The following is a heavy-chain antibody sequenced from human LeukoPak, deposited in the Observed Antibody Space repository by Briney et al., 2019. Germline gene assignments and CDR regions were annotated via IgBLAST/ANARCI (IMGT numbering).Heavy chain of an antibody. J-gene: IGHJ4*02. Sequence: ETLSLTCTLSGGSISSYYWSWLRQPPGTGLEWIGYIYYSGSTYYNPSLKSRVTISVDTSKNQFSLKLISVTAADTAVYYWASVVRYGDYGFDYWGQGTLVTVSS. CDR3: ASVVRYGDYGFDY. CDR2: IYYSGST. D-gene: IGHD4-17*01. CDR1: GGSISSYY. V-gene: IGHV4-59*04.